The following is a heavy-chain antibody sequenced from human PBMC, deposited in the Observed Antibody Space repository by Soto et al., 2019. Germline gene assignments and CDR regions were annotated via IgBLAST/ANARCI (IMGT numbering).Heavy chain of an antibody. CDR3: AKVGYSYYYYGMDV. J-gene: IGHJ6*02. CDR2: ISWNSGSI. CDR1: GFTFDDYA. D-gene: IGHD5-18*01. V-gene: IGHV3-9*01. Sequence: DVQLVESGGGLVQPGRSLRLSCAASGFTFDDYAMHWVRQAPGKGLEWVSGISWNSGSIGYADSVKGRFTISRDNAKNSLYLQMNSLRAEDTALYYCAKVGYSYYYYGMDVWGQGTTVTVSS.